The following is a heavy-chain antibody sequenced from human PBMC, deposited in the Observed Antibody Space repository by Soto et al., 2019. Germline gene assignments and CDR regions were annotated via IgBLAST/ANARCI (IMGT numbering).Heavy chain of an antibody. Sequence: SVKVSCKDSGGLFSSFAISWVRQAPGQGLEWLGGIIPVFGTTNYAEKFQARVTITADESTNTAYMELSSLTSGDTAVYYCAKDLLQASSDYWGQGTLVTVSS. CDR3: AKDLLQASSDY. CDR1: GGLFSSFA. J-gene: IGHJ4*02. D-gene: IGHD2-15*01. V-gene: IGHV1-69*13. CDR2: IIPVFGTT.